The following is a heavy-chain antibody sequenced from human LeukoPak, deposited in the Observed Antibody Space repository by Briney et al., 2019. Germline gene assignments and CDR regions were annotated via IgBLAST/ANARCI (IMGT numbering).Heavy chain of an antibody. Sequence: GGSLRLSCLTSGFTLSTNAMSWVRQAPGKGLEWISGISGSGASTYYADSVKGRFTISRDDSRNTLYLQMNSLRGDDTAVYYCAKDPGVGATDHDYWGQGTLVTVSS. CDR1: GFTLSTNA. D-gene: IGHD1-26*01. CDR2: ISGSGAST. J-gene: IGHJ4*02. V-gene: IGHV3-23*01. CDR3: AKDPGVGATDHDY.